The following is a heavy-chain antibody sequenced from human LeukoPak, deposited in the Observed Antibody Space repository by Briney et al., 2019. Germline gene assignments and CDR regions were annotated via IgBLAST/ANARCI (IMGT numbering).Heavy chain of an antibody. V-gene: IGHV4-59*08. D-gene: IGHD3-10*01. CDR2: IHYSGNS. CDR1: GDSISNYY. CDR3: ARHFRGVVSAQLDY. J-gene: IGHJ4*02. Sequence: SETLSLTCTVSGDSISNYYWSWIRQPPGKGLEWIGYIHYSGNSDYNPSLKSRVTILIDTSKNQFSLILSSVTAAGTAVYYCARHFRGVVSAQLDYWGQGTRVTVSP.